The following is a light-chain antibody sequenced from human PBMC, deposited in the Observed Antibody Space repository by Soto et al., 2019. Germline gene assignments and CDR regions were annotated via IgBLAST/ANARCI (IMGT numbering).Light chain of an antibody. CDR3: QQANSFPLT. V-gene: IGKV1-12*01. CDR1: QGISSW. J-gene: IGKJ4*01. CDR2: AAS. Sequence: DIQMTQSPSSVSASVGDRVTITCRASQGISSWLAWYQQKPGKAPKLLIHAASTLQSGVTSRYSGSGTVTDFTLTVSSLQPEDFAPYYCQQANSFPLTFGGGTKLEIK.